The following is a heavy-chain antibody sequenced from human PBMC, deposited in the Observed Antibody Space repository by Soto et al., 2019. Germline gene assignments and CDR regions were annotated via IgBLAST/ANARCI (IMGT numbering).Heavy chain of an antibody. V-gene: IGHV1-3*01. CDR1: GYTFTNYA. Sequence: ASVKVSCKASGYTFTNYAIHWVRQAPRQRLEWMGWINAGNGNTKYSQKFQGRVTITRDTSASTAYMELSSLRSEDTAVYYCARDEGVVPAALYYFDYWGQGTLVTVSS. D-gene: IGHD2-2*01. J-gene: IGHJ4*02. CDR2: INAGNGNT. CDR3: ARDEGVVPAALYYFDY.